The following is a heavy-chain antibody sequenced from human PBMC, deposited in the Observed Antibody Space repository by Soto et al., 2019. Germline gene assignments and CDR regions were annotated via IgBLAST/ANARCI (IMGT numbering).Heavy chain of an antibody. CDR3: AKDTRYSSSSRARYYYYGMDV. J-gene: IGHJ6*02. Sequence: PGGSLRLSCAASGFTFSSYGMHWVRQAPGKGLEWVAVISYDGSNKYYADSVKGRFTISRDNSKNTLYLQMNSLRAEDTALYYCAKDTRYSSSSRARYYYYGMDVWGQGTTVTVSS. CDR2: ISYDGSNK. V-gene: IGHV3-30*18. CDR1: GFTFSSYG. D-gene: IGHD6-6*01.